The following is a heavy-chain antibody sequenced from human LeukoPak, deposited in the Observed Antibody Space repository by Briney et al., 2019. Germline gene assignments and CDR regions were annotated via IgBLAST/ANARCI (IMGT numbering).Heavy chain of an antibody. CDR2: IYTSGGT. V-gene: IGHV4-61*02. CDR1: GGSISSGSYY. Sequence: SETLSLTCTVSGGSISSGSYYWSWIRQPAGKGLEWIGRIYTSGGTNYNPSLKSRVTISVDTSKNQFSLKLSSVTAADTAVYYCARGRIAAAGTGWFDPWGQGTLVTVSS. CDR3: ARGRIAAAGTGWFDP. J-gene: IGHJ5*02. D-gene: IGHD6-13*01.